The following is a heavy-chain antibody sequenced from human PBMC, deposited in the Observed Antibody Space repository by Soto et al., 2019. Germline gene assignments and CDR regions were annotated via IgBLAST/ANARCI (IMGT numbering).Heavy chain of an antibody. Sequence: ASVKVSCKASGYTFTSYGISWVRQAPGQGLEWMGWISAYNGNTNYAQKLQGRVTMTTDTSTSTAYMELRSLRSDDTAVYYCARDIGYCSSTSCSSYRAPFDYWGQGTLVTVS. CDR2: ISAYNGNT. J-gene: IGHJ4*02. CDR3: ARDIGYCSSTSCSSYRAPFDY. CDR1: GYTFTSYG. D-gene: IGHD2-2*01. V-gene: IGHV1-18*01.